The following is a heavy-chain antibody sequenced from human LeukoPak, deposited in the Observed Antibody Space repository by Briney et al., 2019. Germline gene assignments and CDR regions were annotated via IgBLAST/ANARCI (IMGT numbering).Heavy chain of an antibody. CDR1: GFNFNSYT. CDR3: AKDLRPDGVDNFDH. Sequence: GSLRLSCAASGFNFNSYTMNWVRQAPGKGLQWVANILASGSPTYYADSVKGRFIISRDNSKNTVYLQMNSLRVEDTAIYYCAKDLRPDGVDNFDHWGQGNLVTVSS. D-gene: IGHD2-8*01. CDR2: ILASGSPT. J-gene: IGHJ4*02. V-gene: IGHV3-23*01.